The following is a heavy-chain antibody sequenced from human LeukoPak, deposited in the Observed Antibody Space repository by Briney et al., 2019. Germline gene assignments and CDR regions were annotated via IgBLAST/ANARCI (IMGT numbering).Heavy chain of an antibody. CDR1: GFIFDNYA. CDR3: ARDSSSYYFDY. V-gene: IGHV3-43*02. J-gene: IGHJ4*02. CDR2: ISGDGGST. D-gene: IGHD6-6*01. Sequence: PGGSLRLSCAAPGFIFDNYAIHWVRQAPGKGLEWVSLISGDGGSTFYADSVRGRFTISRDDSINTLYLQMNSLRAEDTAVYYCARDSSSYYFDYWGQGTLVTVSS.